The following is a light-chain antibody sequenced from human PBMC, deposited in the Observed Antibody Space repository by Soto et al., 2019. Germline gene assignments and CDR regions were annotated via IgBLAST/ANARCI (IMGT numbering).Light chain of an antibody. CDR3: HQRQSWPRT. J-gene: IGKJ1*01. Sequence: EVVLTQSPGTLSLSPGERATLYCRASQSVSSNLAWYQQKPGQAPRLLIYGASTRATGIPAKFSGSGSGTDFTLTISDVQPEDFAVYYCHQRQSWPRTFGQGTKVDIK. CDR2: GAS. V-gene: IGKV3-11*01. CDR1: QSVSSN.